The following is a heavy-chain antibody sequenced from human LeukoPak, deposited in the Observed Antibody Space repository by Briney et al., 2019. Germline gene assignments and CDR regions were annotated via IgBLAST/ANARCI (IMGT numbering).Heavy chain of an antibody. V-gene: IGHV4-4*07. Sequence: SETLSLTCTVSGGSISSYYWSWIRQPAGKGLEWIGRIYTSGSTNYNPSLKSRVTISVDTSKNQFSLKLSSVTAADTAVYYCARDGYCSSTSCYAPPGDYWGQGTLVTVSS. D-gene: IGHD2-2*03. CDR3: ARDGYCSSTSCYAPPGDY. J-gene: IGHJ4*02. CDR2: IYTSGST. CDR1: GGSISSYY.